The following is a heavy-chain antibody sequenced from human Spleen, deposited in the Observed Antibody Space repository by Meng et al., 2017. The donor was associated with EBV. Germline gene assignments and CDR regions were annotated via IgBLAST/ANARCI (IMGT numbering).Heavy chain of an antibody. CDR2: IIAIFGTT. CDR3: ARGPGYNYGYPLDY. D-gene: IGHD5-18*01. CDR1: GGIFRSHA. J-gene: IGHJ4*02. V-gene: IGHV1-69*01. Sequence: VWLWRSGACVESSGSSVKVSCNACGGIFRSHAISWVRQAPGQGLEWMGGIIAIFGTTNYAQKFQGRVTISADESTTTVFLELNSLRSEDTAVYYCARGPGYNYGYPLDYWGQGSLVTVSS.